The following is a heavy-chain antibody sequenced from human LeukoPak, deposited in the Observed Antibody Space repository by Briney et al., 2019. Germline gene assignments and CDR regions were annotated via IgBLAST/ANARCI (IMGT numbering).Heavy chain of an antibody. CDR2: ISSNGGST. CDR3: ARDRVVVVAATRGVCPFDP. J-gene: IGHJ5*02. CDR1: GFTFSSYA. Sequence: GGSLRLSCAASGFTFSSYAMHWVRQAPGKGLEYVSAISSNGGSTYYANSVKGRFTISRDNSKNTLYLQMGSLRAEDMAVYYCARDRVVVVAATRGVCPFDPWGQGTLVTVSS. D-gene: IGHD2-15*01. V-gene: IGHV3-64*01.